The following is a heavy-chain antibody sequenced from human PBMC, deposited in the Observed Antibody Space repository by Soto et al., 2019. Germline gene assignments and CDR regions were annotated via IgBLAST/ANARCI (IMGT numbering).Heavy chain of an antibody. V-gene: IGHV4-39*01. CDR3: AGGRFLEWLNWYYFDY. CDR1: GGSISSSSYY. J-gene: IGHJ4*02. Sequence: PSETLSLTCTVSGGSISSSSYYWGWIRQPPGKGLEWIGSIYYSGSTYYNPSLKSRVTISVDTSKNQFSLKLSSVTAADTAVYYCAGGRFLEWLNWYYFDYWGQGALVTVSS. CDR2: IYYSGST. D-gene: IGHD3-3*01.